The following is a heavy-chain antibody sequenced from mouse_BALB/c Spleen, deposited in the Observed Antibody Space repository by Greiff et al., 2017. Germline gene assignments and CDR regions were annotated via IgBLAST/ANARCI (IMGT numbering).Heavy chain of an antibody. V-gene: IGHV5-12-1*01. D-gene: IGHD2-4*01. CDR2: ISSGGGST. Sequence: EVKLEESGGGLVKPGGSLKLSCAASGFAFSSYDMSWVRQTPEKRLEWVAYISSGGGSTYYPDTVKGRFTISRDNAKNTLYLQMSSLKSEDTAMYYCARHLIYYDYNYAMDYWGQGTSVTVSS. CDR3: ARHLIYYDYNYAMDY. CDR1: GFAFSSYD. J-gene: IGHJ4*01.